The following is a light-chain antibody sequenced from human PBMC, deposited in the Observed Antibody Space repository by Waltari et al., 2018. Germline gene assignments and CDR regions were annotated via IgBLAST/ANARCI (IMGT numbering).Light chain of an antibody. Sequence: QCALTQPPSLSGSPGQPIPISCTGTSSDIGSSTFVSWSQKYPGKAPKVMIYDVNNRPSGGSSRFSGSKSGNTASLTISGLQAEDEADYYCSSYTTGSTRYVFGSGTKVTVL. CDR2: DVN. V-gene: IGLV2-14*03. J-gene: IGLJ1*01. CDR3: SSYTTGSTRYV. CDR1: SSDIGSSTF.